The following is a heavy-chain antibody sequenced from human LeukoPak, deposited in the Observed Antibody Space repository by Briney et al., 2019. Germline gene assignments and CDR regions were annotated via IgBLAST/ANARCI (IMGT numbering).Heavy chain of an antibody. Sequence: ASVKVSCKASGYTCTSYGISLVRQAPGQGLEWMGWISAYNGNTNYAQKLQGRVTMTTDTSTSTAYMELRSLRSDDTAVYYCARAEHIVVVTAILPFDYWGQGTLVTVSS. CDR1: GYTCTSYG. V-gene: IGHV1-18*01. CDR2: ISAYNGNT. CDR3: ARAEHIVVVTAILPFDY. J-gene: IGHJ4*02. D-gene: IGHD2-21*02.